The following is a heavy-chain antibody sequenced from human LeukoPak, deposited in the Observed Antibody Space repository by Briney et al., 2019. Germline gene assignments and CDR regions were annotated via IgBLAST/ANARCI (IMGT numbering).Heavy chain of an antibody. CDR2: INAGNGNT. CDR3: ARDFGATYYYGSGSLHFDY. D-gene: IGHD3-10*01. V-gene: IGHV1-3*01. J-gene: IGHJ4*02. Sequence: GASVKVSCKASGYTFTSYAMHWVRQAPGQRLEWMGWINAGNGNTKYSQKFQGRFTITRDKSASTAYMELSSLRSEDTAVYYCARDFGATYYYGSGSLHFDYWGQGTLVTVSS. CDR1: GYTFTSYA.